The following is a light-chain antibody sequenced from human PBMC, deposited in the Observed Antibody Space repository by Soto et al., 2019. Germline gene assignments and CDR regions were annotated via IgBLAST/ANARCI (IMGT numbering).Light chain of an antibody. J-gene: IGLJ3*02. Sequence: QSVLTQPPSASGTPGQRVTLSCSGSSSNIETNTVSWYQQLPGTAPKLFIYTNNQRPSGVPDRFSGSKSGTSASLAISGLQSEDEADYYCAAWDDSLNGWVFGGGTKLTVL. V-gene: IGLV1-44*01. CDR3: AAWDDSLNGWV. CDR1: SSNIETNT. CDR2: TNN.